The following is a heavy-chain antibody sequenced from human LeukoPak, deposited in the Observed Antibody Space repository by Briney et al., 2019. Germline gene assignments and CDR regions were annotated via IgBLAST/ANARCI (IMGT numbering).Heavy chain of an antibody. CDR1: GYTLTELS. J-gene: IGHJ5*02. CDR3: ASRAYGSGSYSIDP. D-gene: IGHD3-10*01. V-gene: IGHV1-24*01. CDR2: FDSEDGET. Sequence: GASVKVSCKVSGYTLTELSMHWVRQAPGKGLEWMGGFDSEDGETIYAQKFQGRVTMTEDTSTDTAYMELSSLRSEDTAVYYCASRAYGSGSYSIDPWGQGTLVTVSS.